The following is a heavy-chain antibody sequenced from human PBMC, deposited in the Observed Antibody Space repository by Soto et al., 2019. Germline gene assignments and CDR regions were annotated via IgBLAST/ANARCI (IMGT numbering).Heavy chain of an antibody. J-gene: IGHJ5*01. V-gene: IGHV4-39*01. D-gene: IGHD3-10*01. CDR3: ARRERYYGSPGWFDP. Sequence: LSLTCSVSGASINNFAYYWGWIRQPPGKGLEWIGTVYYNENTYYNPSLRSRVAISVDTAKNQFSLNLRSVTAADTAVYFCARRERYYGSPGWFDPWGQGTLVTVSS. CDR2: VYYNENT. CDR1: GASINNFAYY.